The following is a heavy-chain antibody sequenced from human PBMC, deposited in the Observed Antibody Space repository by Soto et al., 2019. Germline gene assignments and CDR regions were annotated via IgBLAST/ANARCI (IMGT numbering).Heavy chain of an antibody. CDR2: VHYTGST. J-gene: IGHJ4*02. D-gene: IGHD6-19*01. Sequence: QLQLQESGPGLVKPSETLSLTCTVSDGSISRSTCNWGWLRQPPGMGREGSGGVHYTGSTYYNPSLINRGTISIYASKNHLSPKVSSVTAADTAVYYCARHLYSGDRSGDYGYWGPGALVTVSS. CDR3: ARHLYSGDRSGDYGY. CDR1: DGSISRSTCN. V-gene: IGHV4-39*02.